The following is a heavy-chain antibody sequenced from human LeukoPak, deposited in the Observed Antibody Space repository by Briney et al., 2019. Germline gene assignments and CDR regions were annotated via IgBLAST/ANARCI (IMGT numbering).Heavy chain of an antibody. CDR3: ATPSIEYTTSSGYDY. CDR1: GYNFTNYW. CDR2: IYPGDSDT. Sequence: GESLKISCKGSGYNFTNYWIGWVRPMPGKGLEWMGIIYPGDSDTTYSPSFQGQVTISADKSISTAYLQWSSLKASDTAMYYCATPSIEYTTSSGYDYWGQGTLVIVSS. J-gene: IGHJ4*02. V-gene: IGHV5-51*01. D-gene: IGHD2-2*02.